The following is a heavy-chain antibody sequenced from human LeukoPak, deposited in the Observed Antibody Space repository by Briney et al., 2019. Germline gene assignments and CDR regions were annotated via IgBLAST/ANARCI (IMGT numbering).Heavy chain of an antibody. CDR3: ARDGGIGGYSYVPRFYYGMDV. CDR2: IIPIFGIA. V-gene: IGHV1-69*04. CDR1: GGTFSSYA. J-gene: IGHJ6*02. Sequence: ASVKVSCKASGGTFSSYAISWVRQAPGQGLEWMGRIIPIFGIANYAQKFQGRVTITADKSTSTAYMELSSLRSEDTAVYYCARDGGIGGYSYVPRFYYGMDVWGQGTTVTVSS. D-gene: IGHD5-18*01.